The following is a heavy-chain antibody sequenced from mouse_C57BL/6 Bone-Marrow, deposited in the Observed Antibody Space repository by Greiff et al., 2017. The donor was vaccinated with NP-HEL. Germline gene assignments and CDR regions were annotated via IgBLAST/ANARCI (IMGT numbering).Heavy chain of an antibody. CDR2: INPNSGST. V-gene: IGHV1-64*01. CDR1: GYTFTSYW. J-gene: IGHJ4*01. Sequence: QVQLQQPGAELVKPGASVKLSCKASGYTFTSYWMHWVKQRPGQGLEWIGMINPNSGSTNYNEKFKSKATLTVDKSSSTAYMQLSSLTSKDAAVYYCARRGYYAMDYWGQGTSVTVSS. CDR3: ARRGYYAMDY.